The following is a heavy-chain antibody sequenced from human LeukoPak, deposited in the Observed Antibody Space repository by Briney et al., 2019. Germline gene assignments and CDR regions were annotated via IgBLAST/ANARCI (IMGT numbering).Heavy chain of an antibody. V-gene: IGHV4-34*01. Sequence: SETLSLTCAVYGGSFSGYYWSWIRQPPGKGLEWIGSIYHSGSTYYNPSLKSRVTISVDTSKNQFSLKLSSVTAADTAVYYCARVRIQLWLGWFDPWGQGTLVTVSS. CDR3: ARVRIQLWLGWFDP. D-gene: IGHD5-18*01. J-gene: IGHJ5*02. CDR2: IYHSGST. CDR1: GGSFSGYY.